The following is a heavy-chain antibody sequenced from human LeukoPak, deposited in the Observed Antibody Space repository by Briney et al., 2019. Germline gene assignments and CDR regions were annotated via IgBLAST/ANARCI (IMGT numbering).Heavy chain of an antibody. CDR3: ARDSSSWIYYFDY. V-gene: IGHV4-4*07. Sequence: SETLSLTCTVSGGSINSYFWTWIRQPAGKGLEWIGRIYTGGSTNYNPSLKSRVTMSVDTSKNQFSLKLSSVTAADTAVYYCARDSSSWIYYFDYWGQGTLVTVSS. CDR2: IYTGGST. CDR1: GGSINSYF. J-gene: IGHJ4*02. D-gene: IGHD6-13*01.